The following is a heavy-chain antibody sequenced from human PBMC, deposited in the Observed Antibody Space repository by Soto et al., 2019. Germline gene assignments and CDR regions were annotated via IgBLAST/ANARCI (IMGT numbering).Heavy chain of an antibody. Sequence: SETLSLTCTVSGGSISSSSYYWGWIRQPPWKGLEWIGSIYYSGSTYYNPSLKSRVTISVDTSKNQFSLKLSSVTAADTAVYYCARGSLTIFGVVICDYWGQGXLVTVYS. CDR3: ARGSLTIFGVVICDY. V-gene: IGHV4-39*01. CDR2: IYYSGST. CDR1: GGSISSSSYY. D-gene: IGHD3-3*01. J-gene: IGHJ4*02.